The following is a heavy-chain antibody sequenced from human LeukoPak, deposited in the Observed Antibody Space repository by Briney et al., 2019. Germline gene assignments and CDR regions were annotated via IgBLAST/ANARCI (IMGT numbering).Heavy chain of an antibody. Sequence: PGGSLRLSCAVSGFTLSTFGMHWVRQAPGEGLEWVAVISSDGTNKFYADSVKGRFTISTDNSKKALYLQMSSLRPEDTAVYYCAKDSLATSGSSLGNWFDPWDQGALVAASS. J-gene: IGHJ5*02. CDR1: GFTLSTFG. V-gene: IGHV3-30*18. D-gene: IGHD3-10*01. CDR2: ISSDGTNK. CDR3: AKDSLATSGSSLGNWFDP.